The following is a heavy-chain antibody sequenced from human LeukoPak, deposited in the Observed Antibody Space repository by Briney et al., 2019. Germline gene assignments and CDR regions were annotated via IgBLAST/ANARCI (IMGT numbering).Heavy chain of an antibody. V-gene: IGHV3-53*01. CDR1: GFTVITNY. CDR3: ARGVEPLAANTLAY. D-gene: IGHD1-14*01. J-gene: IGHJ4*02. Sequence: GGSLRLSCAASGFTVITNYMTWVRQAPGKGLEWVAVLYSDGNTKYADSVQGRFTISRDNSKNTLYLEMNSLSPDDTAVYYCARGVEPLAANTLAYWGQGTLVTVSS. CDR2: LYSDGNT.